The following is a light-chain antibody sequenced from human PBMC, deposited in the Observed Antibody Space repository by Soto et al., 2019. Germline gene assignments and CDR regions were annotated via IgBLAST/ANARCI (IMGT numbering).Light chain of an antibody. Sequence: QSALTQPASVSGSPGQSVTISCSGSSSDVGAYNYVSWYQRHPGKAPKHKIYDVTNRPSGVSNRFSGSKSGNTSSLTISGLQAEDEADYFCSSYTSRSTVVFGGGTKLTVL. CDR3: SSYTSRSTVV. CDR2: DVT. V-gene: IGLV2-14*01. CDR1: SSDVGAYNY. J-gene: IGLJ3*02.